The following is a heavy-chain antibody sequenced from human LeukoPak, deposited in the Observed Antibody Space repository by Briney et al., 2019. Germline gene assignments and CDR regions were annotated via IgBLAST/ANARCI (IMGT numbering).Heavy chain of an antibody. CDR3: ARGLDDYVWGSYPNWFDP. CDR1: GFSFTTYW. CDR2: IKQDGTEK. V-gene: IGHV3-7*01. D-gene: IGHD3-16*01. Sequence: QPGGSLRLSCGASGFSFTTYWMGWVRQAPGKGLEWVANIKQDGTEKYYVDSVKGRFTISRDNAKNSLYLQMNSLRAEDTAVYYCARGLDDYVWGSYPNWFDPWGQGTLVTVSS. J-gene: IGHJ5*02.